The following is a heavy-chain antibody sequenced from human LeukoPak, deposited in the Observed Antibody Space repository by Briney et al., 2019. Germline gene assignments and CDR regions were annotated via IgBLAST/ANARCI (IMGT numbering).Heavy chain of an antibody. J-gene: IGHJ6*04. CDR2: ISSSSSYI. V-gene: IGHV3-21*01. D-gene: IGHD3-10*02. CDR1: GFTFSNYS. CDR3: AELGITMIGGV. Sequence: GGSLRLSCAASGFTFSNYSMNWVRQAPGKGPEWVSSISSSSSYIYYAHSVKGRFTISRDNAKNSLYLQMNSLRAEDTAVYYCAELGITMIGGVWGKGTTVTISS.